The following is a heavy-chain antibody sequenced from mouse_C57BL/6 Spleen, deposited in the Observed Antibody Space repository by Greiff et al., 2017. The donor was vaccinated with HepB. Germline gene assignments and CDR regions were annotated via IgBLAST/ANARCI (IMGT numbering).Heavy chain of an antibody. V-gene: IGHV1-9*01. CDR3: ASRGGVTTVVDYFDC. D-gene: IGHD1-1*01. CDR2: ILPGSGST. Sequence: VQLQQSGAELMKPGASVKLSCKAPGYTFTGYWIEWVKQMPGHGLEWIGEILPGSGSTNYNEKFKGKATFTADTSSNTAYMQLSSLTTEDSAIYYCASRGGVTTVVDYFDCWGQGTPPTVSS. CDR1: GYTFTGYW. J-gene: IGHJ2*01.